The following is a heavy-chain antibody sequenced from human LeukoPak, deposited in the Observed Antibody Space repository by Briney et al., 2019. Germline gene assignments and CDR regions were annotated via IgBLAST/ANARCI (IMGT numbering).Heavy chain of an antibody. V-gene: IGHV1-2*02. CDR3: ARELRFLEWLSPAFDY. Sequence: ASVKVSCKASGYTFTGYYMHWVRQAPGQGLEWMGWISPNSGGTNYAQKFQGRVTMTRDTSISTAYMELSRLRSDDTAVYYCARELRFLEWLSPAFDYWGQGTLVTVSS. CDR1: GYTFTGYY. CDR2: ISPNSGGT. D-gene: IGHD3-3*01. J-gene: IGHJ4*02.